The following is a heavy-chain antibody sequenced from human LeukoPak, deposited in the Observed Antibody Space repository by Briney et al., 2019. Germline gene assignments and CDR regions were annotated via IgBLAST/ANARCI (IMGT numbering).Heavy chain of an antibody. CDR3: ARGDIAAAGLDAFDI. Sequence: GGSLRLSCAASGFTFSSYGMHWVRQAPGKGLERVAVISYDGSNKYYADSVKGRFTISRDNSKNTLYLQMNSLRAEDTAVYYCARGDIAAAGLDAFDIWGQGTMVTVSS. V-gene: IGHV3-30*19. J-gene: IGHJ3*02. D-gene: IGHD6-13*01. CDR2: ISYDGSNK. CDR1: GFTFSSYG.